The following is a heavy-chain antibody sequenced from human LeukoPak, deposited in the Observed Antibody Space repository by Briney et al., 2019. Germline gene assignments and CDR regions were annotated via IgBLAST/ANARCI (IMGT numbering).Heavy chain of an antibody. Sequence: ASVKVSCKVSGHPLSELSLHWVRQAPGKGLEWMGGFDPEDEEIIYAPKFQARVTLTADESTNTVFMRLTSLRSDDTAVYYCATDRSGYDLGYYGLDVWGRGTTVTVS. D-gene: IGHD5-12*01. V-gene: IGHV1-24*01. CDR3: ATDRSGYDLGYYGLDV. J-gene: IGHJ6*02. CDR1: GHPLSELS. CDR2: FDPEDEEI.